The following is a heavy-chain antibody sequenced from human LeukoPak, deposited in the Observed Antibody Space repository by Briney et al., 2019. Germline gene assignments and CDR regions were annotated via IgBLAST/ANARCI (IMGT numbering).Heavy chain of an antibody. V-gene: IGHV1-46*01. CDR2: IYPRDGST. CDR3: ARDQEDLDY. J-gene: IGHJ4*02. CDR1: GYTFTSNY. Sequence: GASVRVSCKASGYTFTSNYIHWVRQAPGQGLEWMGMIYPRDGSTSYAQKFQGRVTVTRDTSTSTVHMELSGLRSEDTAVYYCARDQEDLDYWGQGTLVTVSS.